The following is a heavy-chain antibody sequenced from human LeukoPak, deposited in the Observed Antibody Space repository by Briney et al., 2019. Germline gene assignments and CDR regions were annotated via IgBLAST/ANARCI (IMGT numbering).Heavy chain of an antibody. CDR1: GGSFSGYY. J-gene: IGHJ4*02. V-gene: IGHV4-34*01. D-gene: IGHD3-22*01. CDR3: ARDTRAVITRTGFDY. CDR2: INHSGST. Sequence: PSETLSLTCAAYGGSFSGYYWSWIRQPPGKGLEWIGEINHSGSTNYNPSLKSRVTISVDTSKNQFSLKLSSVTAADTAVYYCARDTRAVITRTGFDYWGQGTLVTVSS.